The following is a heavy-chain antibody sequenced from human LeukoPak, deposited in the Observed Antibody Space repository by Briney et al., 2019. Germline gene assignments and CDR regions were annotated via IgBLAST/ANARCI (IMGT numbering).Heavy chain of an antibody. CDR1: GFTFSSYG. CDR3: ARATTTGGAFDI. Sequence: GGSLRLSCAASGFTFSSYGMHWVRQAPGKGLEWVAVISYDGSNKYYADSVKGRFTISRDNSKNTLYLQMNGLRAEDTAVYYCARATTTGGAFDIWGQGTMVTVSS. V-gene: IGHV3-30*03. CDR2: ISYDGSNK. D-gene: IGHD4-17*01. J-gene: IGHJ3*02.